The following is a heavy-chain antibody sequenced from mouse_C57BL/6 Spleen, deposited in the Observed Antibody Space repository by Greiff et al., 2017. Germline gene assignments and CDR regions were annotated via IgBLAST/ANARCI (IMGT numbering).Heavy chain of an antibody. CDR2: IDPETGGT. Sequence: VQLVESGAELVRPGASVTLSCKASGYTFTDYEMHWVKQTPVHGLEWIGAIDPETGGTAYNQKFKGKAILTADKSSSTAYMELRSLTSEDSAVYYCTSRGYYDPWYFDVWGTGTTGTVSS. D-gene: IGHD2-4*01. J-gene: IGHJ1*03. V-gene: IGHV1-15*01. CDR1: GYTFTDYE. CDR3: TSRGYYDPWYFDV.